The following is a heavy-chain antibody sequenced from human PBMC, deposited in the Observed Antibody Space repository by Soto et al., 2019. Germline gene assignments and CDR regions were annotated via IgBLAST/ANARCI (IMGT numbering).Heavy chain of an antibody. Sequence: EVQLVESGGDAVRPGGSLRLSCAASGFTFDDYGLSWVRQAPGRGLEWVSRINWNGGSTAYADSVKGRFTISRDNAKKSLYLHMNSLRAEDTAFYHCARTVQSTVTEWHFDLWGRGTLVTVSS. D-gene: IGHD4-17*01. V-gene: IGHV3-20*01. CDR2: INWNGGST. CDR1: GFTFDDYG. CDR3: ARTVQSTVTEWHFDL. J-gene: IGHJ2*01.